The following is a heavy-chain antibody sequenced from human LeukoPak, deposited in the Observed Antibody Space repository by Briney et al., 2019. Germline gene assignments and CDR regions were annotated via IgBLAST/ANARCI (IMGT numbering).Heavy chain of an antibody. D-gene: IGHD6-13*01. J-gene: IGHJ3*02. CDR2: IIPILGIA. CDR1: GGTFSSYA. Sequence: ASVKVSCKASGGTFSSYAISWVRQAPGQGLEWMGRIIPILGIANYAQKFQGRVTITADKSTSTAYMELSSLRSEDTAVYYCARVGRNWYPVFWVAAATDAFDIWGQGTMVTVSS. CDR3: ARVGRNWYPVFWVAAATDAFDI. V-gene: IGHV1-69*04.